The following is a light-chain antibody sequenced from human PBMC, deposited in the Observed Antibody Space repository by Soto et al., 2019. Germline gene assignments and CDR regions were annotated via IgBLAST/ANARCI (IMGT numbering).Light chain of an antibody. CDR3: QQYGSSPYT. CDR1: QSVGRNY. J-gene: IGKJ2*01. CDR2: GAS. V-gene: IGKV3-20*01. Sequence: EIVLTQSPGTLSLSPGERATLSCRASQSVGRNYLTWFQHKPGQAPRLLVYGASSRASGIPDRFSGSGSGTDFTLTINRLEPEDFAVYYFQQYGSSPYTFGQGTKLDIK.